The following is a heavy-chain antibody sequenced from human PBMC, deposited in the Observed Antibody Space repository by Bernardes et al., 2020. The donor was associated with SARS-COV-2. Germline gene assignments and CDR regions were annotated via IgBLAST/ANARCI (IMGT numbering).Heavy chain of an antibody. Sequence: GGSLRLSCAASGFPFISFAMSWVRQAPGKGLEWVSVISGSCGRTNYADSVMGRFTISRDNSKNTLFLQMKRLRAEDTAVYYCAKPGTDYWGQATLVTVSA. D-gene: IGHD1-1*01. CDR1: GFPFISFA. V-gene: IGHV3-23*01. CDR3: AKPGTDY. CDR2: ISGSCGRT. J-gene: IGHJ4*02.